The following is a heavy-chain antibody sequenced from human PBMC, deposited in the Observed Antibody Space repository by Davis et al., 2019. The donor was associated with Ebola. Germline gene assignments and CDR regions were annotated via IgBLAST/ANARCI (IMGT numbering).Heavy chain of an antibody. V-gene: IGHV3-48*04. CDR2: ISSSGSTI. J-gene: IGHJ4*02. D-gene: IGHD3-9*01. CDR3: ARVPLNYDILTGYYIGGFDY. Sequence: GESLKISCAASGFTFSSYAMSWVRQAPGKGLEWVSYISSSGSTIYYADSVKGRFTISRDNAKNSLYLQMNSLGAEDTAVYYCARVPLNYDILTGYYIGGFDYWGQGTLVTVSS. CDR1: GFTFSSYA.